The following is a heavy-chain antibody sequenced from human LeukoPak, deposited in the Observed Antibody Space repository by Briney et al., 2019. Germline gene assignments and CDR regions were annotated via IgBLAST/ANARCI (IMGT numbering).Heavy chain of an antibody. CDR1: GFTFGDYA. CDR3: TDLALEQLPSVGYYYYMDV. CDR2: IRSKAYGGTT. Sequence: GGSLRLSCTASGFTFGDYAMSWVRQAPGKGLEWVGFIRSKAYGGTTEYAASVKGRFTISRDDSKSIAYLQMNSLKTEDTAVYYCTDLALEQLPSVGYYYYMDVWGKGTTVTVSS. D-gene: IGHD6-6*01. J-gene: IGHJ6*03. V-gene: IGHV3-49*04.